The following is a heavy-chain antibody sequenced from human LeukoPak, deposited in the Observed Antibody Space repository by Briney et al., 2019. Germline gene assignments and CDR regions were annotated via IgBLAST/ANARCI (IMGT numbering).Heavy chain of an antibody. CDR1: GGSISSYY. Sequence: SETLSLTCTVSGGSISSYYWGWIRQPPGKGLEWIWSIYYSGSTYYNPSLKSRVTISVDTSKNQFSLKLSSVTAADTAVYYCARDPRYEGYYYGMDVWGQGTTVTVSS. CDR2: IYYSGST. CDR3: ARDPRYEGYYYGMDV. D-gene: IGHD5-12*01. J-gene: IGHJ6*02. V-gene: IGHV4-39*07.